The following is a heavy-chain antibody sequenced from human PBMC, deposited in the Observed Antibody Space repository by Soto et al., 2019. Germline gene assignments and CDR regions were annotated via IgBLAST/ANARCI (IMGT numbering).Heavy chain of an antibody. V-gene: IGHV4-61*01. D-gene: IGHD3-22*01. CDR3: ARWVTMIVGEHNWFDP. J-gene: IGHJ5*02. CDR2: IYYSGST. CDR1: GGSVSSGRYY. Sequence: QVQLQESGPGLVKPSETLSLTCTVSGGSVSSGRYYWSWIRQPPGKVLEWIGYIYYSGSTNYNPSPKSRVTISVDTSKNQFSLKLSSVTAADTAVYYCARWVTMIVGEHNWFDPWGQGTLVTVSS.